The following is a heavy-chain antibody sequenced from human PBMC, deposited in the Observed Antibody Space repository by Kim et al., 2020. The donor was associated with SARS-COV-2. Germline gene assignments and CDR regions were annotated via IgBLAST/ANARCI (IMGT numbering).Heavy chain of an antibody. CDR3: ARERRPRDRAVAGTGYYYYYGMDV. D-gene: IGHD6-19*01. CDR2: IDPSDSYT. Sequence: GESLKISCKGSGYSFTSYWISWVRQMPGKGLEWMGRIDPSDSYTNYSPSFQGHVTISADKSISTAYLQWSSLKASDTAMYYCARERRPRDRAVAGTGYYYYYGMDVWGQGTTVTVSS. CDR1: GYSFTSYW. J-gene: IGHJ6*02. V-gene: IGHV5-10-1*01.